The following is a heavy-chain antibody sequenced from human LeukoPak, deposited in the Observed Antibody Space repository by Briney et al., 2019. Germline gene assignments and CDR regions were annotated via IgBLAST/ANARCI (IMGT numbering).Heavy chain of an antibody. Sequence: SETLSLTCAVYGGSFSGYYWSWIRQPPGKGLEWIGEINHSGSTNYNPSLKSRVTISVDTSKNQFSLKLSSVTAADTAVYYCARMVRGVFSTNWFDPWGQGTLVTVSS. CDR3: ARMVRGVFSTNWFDP. CDR2: INHSGST. CDR1: GGSFSGYY. J-gene: IGHJ5*02. D-gene: IGHD3-10*01. V-gene: IGHV4-34*01.